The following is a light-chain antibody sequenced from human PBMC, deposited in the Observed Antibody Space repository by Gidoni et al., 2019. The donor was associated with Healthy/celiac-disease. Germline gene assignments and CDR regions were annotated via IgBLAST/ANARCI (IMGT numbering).Light chain of an antibody. CDR3: QQYYSTPWT. CDR2: WAS. Sequence: DLLITPSPAPLALSLGARATINCKSSQSVLYSSNNKNYLAWYQQKPGQPPKLLIYWASTRESGVPDRFSGSGSGTDFTLTISSLQAEDVAVYYCQQYYSTPWTFGQGTKVEIK. V-gene: IGKV4-1*01. J-gene: IGKJ1*01. CDR1: QSVLYSSNNKNY.